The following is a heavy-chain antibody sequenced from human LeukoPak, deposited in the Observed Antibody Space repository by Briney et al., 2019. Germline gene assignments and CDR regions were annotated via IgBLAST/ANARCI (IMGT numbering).Heavy chain of an antibody. CDR3: ARDADGSGSGSFDI. V-gene: IGHV1-8*01. J-gene: IGHJ3*02. D-gene: IGHD3-10*01. CDR2: MNPNSDNT. Sequence: ASVKASCKASGYTFTSYDINWVRQAAGQGLEWLGWMNPNSDNTGYAQKFQGRVTMTRDTSRSTAYMELSSLRSEDTAVYYCARDADGSGSGSFDIWGQGTMVTVSS. CDR1: GYTFTSYD.